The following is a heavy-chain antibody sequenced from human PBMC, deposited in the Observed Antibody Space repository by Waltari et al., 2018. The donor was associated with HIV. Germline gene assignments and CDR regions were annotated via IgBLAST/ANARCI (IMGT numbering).Heavy chain of an antibody. CDR3: SRPSGTLHSYGMDV. CDR2: ITSETYGGTA. J-gene: IGHJ6*02. D-gene: IGHD1-26*01. CDR1: GLPFAVYG. V-gene: IGHV3-49*03. Sequence: EVQLVASGGGLVPRGRSLRLPCSCSGLPFAVYGISWLRQAPGKGLEWVGFITSETYGGTAEYAASVTGRFVISREDSKSIAYLQMNSLESEDTGVYYCSRPSGTLHSYGMDVWGQGTTVTVSS.